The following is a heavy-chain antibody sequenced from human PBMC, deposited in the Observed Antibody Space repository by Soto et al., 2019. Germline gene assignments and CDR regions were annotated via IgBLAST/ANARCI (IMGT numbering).Heavy chain of an antibody. D-gene: IGHD5-12*01. J-gene: IGHJ5*02. CDR1: GGSISSGDYY. CDR2: IYYSGST. CDR3: ARESAGIVATIKGVSWFDP. Sequence: SETLSLTCTVSGGSISSGDYYWSWIRQPPGKGLEWIGYIYYSGSTYYNPSLKSRITISVDTSKNQFSLKLSSVTAADTAVYYCARESAGIVATIKGVSWFDPWGQGTLVTVSS. V-gene: IGHV4-30-4*01.